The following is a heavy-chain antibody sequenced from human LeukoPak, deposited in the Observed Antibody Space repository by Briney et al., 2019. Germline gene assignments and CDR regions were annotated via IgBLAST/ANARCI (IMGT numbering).Heavy chain of an antibody. V-gene: IGHV4-59*11. CDR2: IYYTGST. CDR3: ARAPNGYYPLDY. CDR1: GGSISTHF. J-gene: IGHJ4*02. D-gene: IGHD3-22*01. Sequence: SETLSLTCTVSGGSISTHFWTWIRQPPGMGLEWIGYIYYTGSTNYNPSLKSRVTISLDTSKNQFSLHLSFVTAADTAVYYCARAPNGYYPLDYWGQGTLVTVSS.